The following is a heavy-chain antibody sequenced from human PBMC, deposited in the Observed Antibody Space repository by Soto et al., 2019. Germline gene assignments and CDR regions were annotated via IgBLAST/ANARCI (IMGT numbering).Heavy chain of an antibody. D-gene: IGHD6-6*01. J-gene: IGHJ4*02. V-gene: IGHV3-30*18. CDR1: GFTFSSYG. Sequence: GGSLRLSCAASGFTFSSYGMHWVRQAPGKGLEWVVVISYDGSNKDYADSVKGRFTISRDNSKNTLYLQMNSLRAEDTAVYYCAKEHIPYSSSSAGPGYWGQGTLVTVSS. CDR3: AKEHIPYSSSSAGPGY. CDR2: ISYDGSNK.